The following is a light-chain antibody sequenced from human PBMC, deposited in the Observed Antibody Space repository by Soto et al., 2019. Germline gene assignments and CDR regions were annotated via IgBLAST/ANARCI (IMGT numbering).Light chain of an antibody. V-gene: IGLV2-23*01. CDR3: CSYAGSSTLV. CDR2: EGS. J-gene: IGLJ2*01. CDR1: SSDVGSYNL. Sequence: QSALTHPASVSGSPGKSITISCTGTSSDVGSYNLVSWYQQHPGKAPKLMIYEGSKRPSGVSNRFSGSKSGNTASLTISGLQAVDEADYYCCSYAGSSTLVFGGGTKLTVL.